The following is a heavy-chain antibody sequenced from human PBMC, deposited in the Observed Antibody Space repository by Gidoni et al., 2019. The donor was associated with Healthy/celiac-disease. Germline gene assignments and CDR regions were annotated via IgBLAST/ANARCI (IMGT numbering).Heavy chain of an antibody. J-gene: IGHJ4*02. CDR3: TSEKLYCTNGVCYSIFDY. CDR2: IKSKTDGGTT. CDR1: GFTFSNDW. D-gene: IGHD2-8*01. Sequence: EVQLVESGGGLVKPGGSLRLSCAASGFTFSNDWMSWVRQAPGKGLEWVGRIKSKTDGGTTDYAAPVKGRFTISRDDSKNTLYLQMNSLKTEDTAVYYCTSEKLYCTNGVCYSIFDYWGQGTLVTVSS. V-gene: IGHV3-15*01.